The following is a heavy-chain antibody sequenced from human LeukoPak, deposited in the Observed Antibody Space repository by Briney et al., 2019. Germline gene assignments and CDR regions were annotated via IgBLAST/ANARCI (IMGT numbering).Heavy chain of an antibody. J-gene: IGHJ5*02. D-gene: IGHD1-7*01. V-gene: IGHV1-2*02. CDR2: INPNSGGT. Sequence: GASVKVSCKASGYTFTGYYMHWVRQAPGQGLEWMGWINPNSGGTNYAQKFQGRVTMTRDTSISTAYMGLSRLRSDDTAVYYCARDGYNWNYEGWFDPWGQGTLVTVSS. CDR3: ARDGYNWNYEGWFDP. CDR1: GYTFTGYY.